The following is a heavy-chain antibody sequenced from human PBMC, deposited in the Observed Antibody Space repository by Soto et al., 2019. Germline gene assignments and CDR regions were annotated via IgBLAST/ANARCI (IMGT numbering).Heavy chain of an antibody. J-gene: IGHJ6*02. CDR2: IIPIFGTA. D-gene: IGHD2-2*03. CDR3: ARVGGYCSSTSCYADYYYGMDV. CDR1: GGTFSSYA. Sequence: ASVKVSCKASGGTFSSYAISWVRQAPGQGLEWMGGIIPIFGTANYAQKFQGRVTITADESTSTAYMELSSLRSEDTAVYYCARVGGYCSSTSCYADYYYGMDVWGQGTTVTVSS. V-gene: IGHV1-69*13.